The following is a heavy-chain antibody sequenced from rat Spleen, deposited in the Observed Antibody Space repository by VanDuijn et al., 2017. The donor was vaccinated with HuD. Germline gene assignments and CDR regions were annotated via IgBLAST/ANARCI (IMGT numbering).Heavy chain of an antibody. J-gene: IGHJ3*01. CDR2: ISPGGGNI. CDR3: ARLRYGIWNPGNDWFAY. CDR1: GLTFNSYG. V-gene: IGHV5S13*01. D-gene: IGHD1-3*01. Sequence: EVQLVESGGGLVQPGRSLKLSCAASGLTFNSYGMAWVRQAPTKGLEWVASISPGGGNIHYRDSVKGRFSISRDNAENTLYLQMDSLRSEDTATYYCARLRYGIWNPGNDWFAYWGQGTLVTVSS.